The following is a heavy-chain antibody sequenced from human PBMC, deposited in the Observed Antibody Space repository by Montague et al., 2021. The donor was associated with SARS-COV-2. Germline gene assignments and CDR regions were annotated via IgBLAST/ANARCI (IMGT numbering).Heavy chain of an antibody. CDR3: ARSLRGFGESTLHPFEI. Sequence: SLRLSCAASGFTFSSYSMNWARQAPWKGLELVSGINWNGGSTGYADSVKGRFTISRDNAKNSLYLQMNSVRAEDTALYYCARSLRGFGESTLHPFEIWGQGTMVTSSS. J-gene: IGHJ3*02. D-gene: IGHD3-10*01. CDR1: GFTFSSYS. CDR2: INWNGGST. V-gene: IGHV3-20*04.